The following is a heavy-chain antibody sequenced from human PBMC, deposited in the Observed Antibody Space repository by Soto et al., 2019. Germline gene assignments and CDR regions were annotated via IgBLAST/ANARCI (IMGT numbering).Heavy chain of an antibody. CDR2: IWYDGSNK. CDR1: GFTFSSYG. J-gene: IGHJ6*02. D-gene: IGHD3-3*01. V-gene: IGHV3-33*01. CDR3: ARDRMYYDFWSGYSTYYYYGMDV. Sequence: GGSLRLSCAASGFTFSSYGMHWVRQAPGKGLEWVAVIWYDGSNKYYADSVKGRFTISRDNSKNTLYLQMNSLRAEDTAVYYCARDRMYYDFWSGYSTYYYYGMDVWGQGTTVTVSS.